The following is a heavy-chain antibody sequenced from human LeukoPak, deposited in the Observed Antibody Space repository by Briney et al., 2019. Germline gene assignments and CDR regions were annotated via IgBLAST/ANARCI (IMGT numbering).Heavy chain of an antibody. CDR1: GFTVSSNY. J-gene: IGHJ6*02. CDR2: IYSGGST. CDR3: ARGGSGSYYNSVYYYYGMDV. V-gene: IGHV3-53*04. Sequence: GGSLRLSCAASGFTVSSNYMSWVRQAPGKGLEWVSAIYSGGSTYYADSVKGRFTISRHNSKNTLYLQMNSLRAEDTAVYYCARGGSGSYYNSVYYYYGMDVWGQGTTVTVSS. D-gene: IGHD3-10*01.